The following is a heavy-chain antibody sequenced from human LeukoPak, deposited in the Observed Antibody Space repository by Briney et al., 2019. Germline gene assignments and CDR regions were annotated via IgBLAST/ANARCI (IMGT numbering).Heavy chain of an antibody. D-gene: IGHD3-10*01. Sequence: SETLSLTCTVSGGSLSSYYWNWIRQPAGKGLEWIGRIYTSGSTNYNPSLKSRVTMSVDTSKNQFSLKLSSVTAADTAVYYCARGRPNTMVRGDPQDYYYMDVWGKGTTVTVSS. V-gene: IGHV4-4*07. J-gene: IGHJ6*03. CDR1: GGSLSSYY. CDR3: ARGRPNTMVRGDPQDYYYMDV. CDR2: IYTSGST.